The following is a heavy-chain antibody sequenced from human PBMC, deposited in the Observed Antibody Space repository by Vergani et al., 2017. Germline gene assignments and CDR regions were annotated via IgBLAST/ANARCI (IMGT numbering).Heavy chain of an antibody. D-gene: IGHD5-12*01. CDR3: AIVASEDAFDI. V-gene: IGHV3-30*03. CDR1: GFTFSSYG. Sequence: VQLLESGGGLVQPGGSLRLSCAASGFTFSSYGMHWVRQAPGKGLEWVAVISYDGSNKYYADSVKGRFTISRDNSKNTLYLQMNSLRAEDTAVYYCAIVASEDAFDIWGQGTMVTVSS. CDR2: ISYDGSNK. J-gene: IGHJ3*02.